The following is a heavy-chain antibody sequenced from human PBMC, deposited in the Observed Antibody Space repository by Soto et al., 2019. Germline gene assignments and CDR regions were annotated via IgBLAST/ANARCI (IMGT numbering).Heavy chain of an antibody. CDR2: IIPIFGTA. Sequence: QVQLVQSGAEVKKPGSSVKVSCKASGGTFSSYSINWVRQAPGQGLEWMGEIIPIFGTANYAQKWQGRVTITADESTSTAYMELSSLISEDTAVYYCARDGRRHSGGMGYWGQGTLVTVSS. J-gene: IGHJ4*02. V-gene: IGHV1-69*01. CDR3: ARDGRRHSGGMGY. CDR1: GGTFSSYS. D-gene: IGHD2-15*01.